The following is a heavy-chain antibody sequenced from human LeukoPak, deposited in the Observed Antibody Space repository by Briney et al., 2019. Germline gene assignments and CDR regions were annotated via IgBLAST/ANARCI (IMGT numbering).Heavy chain of an antibody. V-gene: IGHV3-11*01. D-gene: IGHD3-10*01. CDR2: ISDSGSTI. CDR1: EFVFSDYY. Sequence: GGSLRLTCAASEFVFSDYYMSWIRQAPGKGLEWVSYISDSGSTIYYADSVKGRFTISRDNVKNSLYLQMNGLRAEDTAVYYCAREMEGDYGSGTFFDLWGQGNMVTVSS. J-gene: IGHJ4*02. CDR3: AREMEGDYGSGTFFDL.